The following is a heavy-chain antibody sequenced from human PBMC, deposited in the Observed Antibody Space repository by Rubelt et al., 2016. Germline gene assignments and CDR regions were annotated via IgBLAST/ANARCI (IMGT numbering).Heavy chain of an antibody. V-gene: IGHV4-39*01. CDR2: ISYSGST. Sequence: QLQLQESGPGLVKPSETLSLTCTVSGGSISSSSYYWGWIRQPPGKGLEWIGIISYSGSTYYSPSLKSRVTISVDTSKNQFSLKLSSVTAADTAVYYCARGNVVGILDGFEIWGQGTTVTVSS. CDR1: GGSISSSSYY. D-gene: IGHD2-21*01. J-gene: IGHJ3*02. CDR3: ARGNVVGILDGFEI.